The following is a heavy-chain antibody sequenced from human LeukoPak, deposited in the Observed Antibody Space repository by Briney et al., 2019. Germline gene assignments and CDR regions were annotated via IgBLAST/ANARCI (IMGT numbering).Heavy chain of an antibody. Sequence: GGSLRLSCAASGFTFSSYSMNWVRQAPGKGLEWVSSISSSSSYIYYADSVKGRFTISRDNAKNSLYLQMNSLRAEDTAVYYCARSRYCSSASCRNFDYWGQGTLVTVSS. CDR2: ISSSSSYI. J-gene: IGHJ4*02. CDR1: GFTFSSYS. CDR3: ARSRYCSSASCRNFDY. V-gene: IGHV3-21*01. D-gene: IGHD2-2*01.